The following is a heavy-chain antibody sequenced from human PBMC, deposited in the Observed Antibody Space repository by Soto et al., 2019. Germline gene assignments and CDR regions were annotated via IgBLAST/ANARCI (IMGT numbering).Heavy chain of an antibody. CDR1: GFTFSSYG. CDR2: ISYDGSNK. J-gene: IGHJ4*02. Sequence: QVQLVESGGGVVQPGTSLRLSCAGSGFTFSSYGMDWVRQAPGKGLEWVAVISYDGSNKYYADSVKGRFTISRDNSKNTLNLQMSSLRADDTAVYYCAKDRMGAGVRGYFDYWGQGTLVTVSS. V-gene: IGHV3-30*18. D-gene: IGHD3-10*01. CDR3: AKDRMGAGVRGYFDY.